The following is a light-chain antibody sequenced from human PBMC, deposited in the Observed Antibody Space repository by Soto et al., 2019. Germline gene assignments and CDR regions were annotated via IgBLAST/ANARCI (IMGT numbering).Light chain of an antibody. CDR1: QTISSW. CDR3: QHYNSYSEA. V-gene: IGKV1-5*03. CDR2: KAS. J-gene: IGKJ1*01. Sequence: DIQMTQSPSTLSGSVGDRVTITCRASQTISSWLAWYQQKPGKAPKLLIYKASTLKSGVPSRFSGSRSATEFTLTISSLQPDHFATYYCQHYNSYSEAFGQGTKVDIK.